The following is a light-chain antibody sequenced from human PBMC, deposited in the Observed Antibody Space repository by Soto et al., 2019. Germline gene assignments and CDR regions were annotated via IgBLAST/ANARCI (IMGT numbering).Light chain of an antibody. CDR1: QSISGY. CDR2: GAS. CDR3: QQSFSTLLS. Sequence: SQSISGYLNWYQQKPGKAPKLLISGASTLQSGVPSRFSGRGSGTGFTLAISSLQPEDVAVYYCQQSFSTLLSFGGVTKVDIK. V-gene: IGKV1-39*01. J-gene: IGKJ4*01.